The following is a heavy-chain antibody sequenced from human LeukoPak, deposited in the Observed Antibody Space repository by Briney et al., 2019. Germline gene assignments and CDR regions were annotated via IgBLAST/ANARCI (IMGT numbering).Heavy chain of an antibody. D-gene: IGHD6-13*01. V-gene: IGHV3-11*01. CDR2: ISSSGSTI. CDR3: AGVDSSSWYGYYYYYMDV. Sequence: GGSLRLSCAASGFTFSDYYMSWIRQAPGKGLEWVSYISSSGSTIYYADSVKGRFTISRDNAKNSLYLQMNSLRAEDTAVYYCAGVDSSSWYGYYYYYMDVWGKGTTVTVSS. J-gene: IGHJ6*03. CDR1: GFTFSDYY.